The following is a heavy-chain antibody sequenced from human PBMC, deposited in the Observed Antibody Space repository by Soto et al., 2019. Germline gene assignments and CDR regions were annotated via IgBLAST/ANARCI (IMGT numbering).Heavy chain of an antibody. D-gene: IGHD2-2*01. V-gene: IGHV1-46*01. J-gene: IGHJ3*02. CDR1: GYTFTSYY. CDR3: ARVRGDCSSTSCSYAFDI. Sequence: ASVKVSCKASGYTFTSYYMHWVRQAPGQGIERMGIINPSGGSTSYAQKFQGRVTMTRDTSTSTVDMELSSLRSEDTAVYYCARVRGDCSSTSCSYAFDIWGQGTXVTV. CDR2: INPSGGST.